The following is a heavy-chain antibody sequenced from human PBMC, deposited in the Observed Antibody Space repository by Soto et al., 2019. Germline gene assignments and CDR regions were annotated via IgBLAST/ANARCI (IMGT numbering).Heavy chain of an antibody. V-gene: IGHV1-3*05. J-gene: IGHJ4*02. CDR2: INAGNGNT. Sequence: QVQLVQSGAEEKKPGASVKVSCKASGYTSTNYATHWVRQAPGQRLEWMGWINAGNGNTKYSQKFQGRVTITRDTSASTAYMELSSLRSEDTAVYYCARVSGYYLPDYWGQGTLVTVSS. D-gene: IGHD5-12*01. CDR3: ARVSGYYLPDY. CDR1: GYTSTNYA.